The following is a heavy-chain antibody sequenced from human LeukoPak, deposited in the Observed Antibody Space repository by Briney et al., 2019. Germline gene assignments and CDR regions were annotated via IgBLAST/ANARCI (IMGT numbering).Heavy chain of an antibody. CDR2: INHSGST. Sequence: SETLSLTCAVYGGSFSGYYWSWIRQPPGKGLEWIGEINHSGSTNYNPSVKSRVTISVDTSKNQFSLKLSSVTAADTAVYYCARKPVYYYDSSGYYPFDYWGQGTLVTVSS. J-gene: IGHJ4*02. D-gene: IGHD3-22*01. CDR1: GGSFSGYY. V-gene: IGHV4-34*01. CDR3: ARKPVYYYDSSGYYPFDY.